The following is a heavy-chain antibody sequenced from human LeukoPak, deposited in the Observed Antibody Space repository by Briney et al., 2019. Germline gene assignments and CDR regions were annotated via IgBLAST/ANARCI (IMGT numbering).Heavy chain of an antibody. Sequence: GGSLRLSCAASGFTFSRFAMIWVRQAPGKGLEWVSAITDGGGDTYSSDSVKGRFTISRDNSKSTLYLQMSSLRSDDTAVYYCVKGSAASRPYYFDYWGQGDMVTVSS. CDR3: VKGSAASRPYYFDY. CDR2: ITDGGGDT. CDR1: GFTFSRFA. J-gene: IGHJ4*02. D-gene: IGHD6-6*01. V-gene: IGHV3-23*01.